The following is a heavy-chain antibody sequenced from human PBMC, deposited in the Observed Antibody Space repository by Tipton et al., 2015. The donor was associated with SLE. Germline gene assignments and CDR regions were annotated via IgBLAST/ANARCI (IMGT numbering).Heavy chain of an antibody. Sequence: PLRLSCAASGFPFSNHGMHWVRQAPGKGLEWVAVIWFDGSNQYSADSVKGRFIISRDNSKNTLYLQMNSLRAEDTAVYYCARGTTMAYDYWGQGTLVTVSS. D-gene: IGHD1-1*01. CDR1: GFPFSNHG. J-gene: IGHJ4*02. CDR2: IWFDGSNQ. CDR3: ARGTTMAYDY. V-gene: IGHV3-33*01.